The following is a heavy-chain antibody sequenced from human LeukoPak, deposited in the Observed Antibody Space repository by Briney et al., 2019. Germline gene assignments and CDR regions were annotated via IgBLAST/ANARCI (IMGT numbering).Heavy chain of an antibody. J-gene: IGHJ6*03. CDR3: ARDNGVVHGVYYMDV. CDR1: GFTFSNYW. V-gene: IGHV3-7*01. D-gene: IGHD3-3*01. Sequence: GGSLRLSCAASGFTFSNYWMTWVRQAPGKGLEWVADIKQDGSEKLYVNSVRGRFTISRDNAKMSLFLQMNSLRAEDTAVYCCARDNGVVHGVYYMDVWGKGTTVTVS. CDR2: IKQDGSEK.